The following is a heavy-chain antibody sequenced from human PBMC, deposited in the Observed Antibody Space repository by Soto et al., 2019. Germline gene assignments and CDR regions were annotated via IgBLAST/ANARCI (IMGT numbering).Heavy chain of an antibody. J-gene: IGHJ6*02. V-gene: IGHV1-2*04. CDR1: GYTFTGYY. Sequence: AAVKVSCQASGYTFTGYYMHWVRQAPGQWLEWVGWINPNSGGTNYAQKLQGWVTMTRDTSISTANMELRRLRSDDTAVYYCARDRSGITGTTDYGMDVWGQATTVSV. D-gene: IGHD1-7*01. CDR2: INPNSGGT. CDR3: ARDRSGITGTTDYGMDV.